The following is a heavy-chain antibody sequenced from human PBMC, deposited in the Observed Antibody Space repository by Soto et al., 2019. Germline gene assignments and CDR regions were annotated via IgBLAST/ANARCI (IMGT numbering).Heavy chain of an antibody. CDR3: AKDIEGYGSGNYFDY. Sequence: PGGSLRLSCAASGFTFTTYAMSWVRQAPGKGLEWVSSISWNSGSIGYADSVKGRFTISRDNAKNSLYLQMNSLRAEDTGLYYCAKDIEGYGSGNYFDYWGRGTLVTVSS. V-gene: IGHV3-9*01. J-gene: IGHJ4*02. CDR1: GFTFTTYA. CDR2: ISWNSGSI. D-gene: IGHD3-10*01.